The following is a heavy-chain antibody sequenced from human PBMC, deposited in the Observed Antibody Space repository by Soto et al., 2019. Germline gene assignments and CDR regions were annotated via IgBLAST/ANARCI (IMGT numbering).Heavy chain of an antibody. CDR1: GFAISRGYY. V-gene: IGHV4-38-2*02. J-gene: IGHJ4*02. Sequence: PSETLSLTCSVSGFAISRGYYWSWVRQPPGKGLEWSGSIYPSVSSYHNPSLATRLGLSIDASKNQFTLNLTSVTAADTALYFCAREKVGTTLFDTWGQGIQVTVSS. CDR2: IYPSVSS. CDR3: AREKVGTTLFDT. D-gene: IGHD2-21*02.